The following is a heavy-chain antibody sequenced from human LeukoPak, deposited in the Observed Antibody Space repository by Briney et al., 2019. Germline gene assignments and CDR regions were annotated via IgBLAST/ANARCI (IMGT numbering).Heavy chain of an antibody. Sequence: GGSLRLSCTASRFTFGDYAMSWVRQAPGKGLEWVGFIRSKAYGGTTEYAASVKGRFTISRDDSKSIAYLQMNSLKTEDTAVYYCTRDRGTYYDFWSGYYIFDYWGQGTLVTVSS. CDR1: RFTFGDYA. D-gene: IGHD3-3*01. CDR3: TRDRGTYYDFWSGYYIFDY. CDR2: IRSKAYGGTT. V-gene: IGHV3-49*04. J-gene: IGHJ4*02.